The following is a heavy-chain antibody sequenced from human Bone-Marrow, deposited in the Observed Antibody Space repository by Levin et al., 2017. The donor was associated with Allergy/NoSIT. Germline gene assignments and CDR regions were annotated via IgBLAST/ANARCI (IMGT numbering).Heavy chain of an antibody. V-gene: IGHV3-23*01. CDR1: GFTFSSYA. J-gene: IGHJ6*02. Sequence: GASVKVSCEASGFTFSSYAMSWVRQAPGKGLEWVSAISDSGGDRTYYADSVKGRFTISRDNSKSTVYLQMNSLRADDTALYYCAKESLTDRTDLDVWGQGATVTVSS. CDR3: AKESLTDRTDLDV. CDR2: ISDSGGDRT. D-gene: IGHD3-22*01.